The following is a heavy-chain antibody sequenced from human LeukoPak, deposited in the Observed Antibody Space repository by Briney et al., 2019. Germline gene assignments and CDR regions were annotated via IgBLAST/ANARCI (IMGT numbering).Heavy chain of an antibody. CDR1: GGSISSSSYY. V-gene: IGHV4-61*02. CDR2: IYTSGTI. CDR3: ARGRVSSSTWYSTYYYFFYMDF. Sequence: SETLSLTCTVSGGSISSSSYYWSWIRQPAGTALEWIGRIYTSGTITYNPSLKSRVTMSVDTSKNQFSLRLRSVTAADTAVYFCARGRVSSSTWYSTYYYFFYMDFWGKGTTVTVSS. J-gene: IGHJ6*03. D-gene: IGHD4-11*01.